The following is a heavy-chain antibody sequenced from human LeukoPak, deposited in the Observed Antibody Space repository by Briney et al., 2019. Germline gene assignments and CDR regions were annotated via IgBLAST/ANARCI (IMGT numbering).Heavy chain of an antibody. CDR3: AKDRGGKGSYFDY. V-gene: IGHV3-23*01. Sequence: GGSLRLSCAASGFTFSSHAMSWVRQAPGKGLEWVSAISGSGGSTYYADSVKGRFTISRDNSKNTLYLQMNSLRAEDTAEYYCAKDRGGKGSYFDYWGQGTLVTVSS. D-gene: IGHD2-15*01. CDR1: GFTFSSHA. CDR2: ISGSGGST. J-gene: IGHJ4*02.